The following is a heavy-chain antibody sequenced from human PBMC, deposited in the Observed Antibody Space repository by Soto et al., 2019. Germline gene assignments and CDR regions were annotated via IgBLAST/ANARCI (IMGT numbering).Heavy chain of an antibody. D-gene: IGHD1-1*01. CDR1: GFTFSGFP. CDR2: ISYDGNNK. V-gene: IGHV3-30-3*01. J-gene: IGHJ6*02. Sequence: SGGSLRLSCAASGFTFSGFPMHWVRQAPGKGLEWVAVISYDGNNKYYADSVRGRSTISRDNSKNTLYLEMNGLRPDDTSVYYCARGMGGRVYYYYFGMDVWGQGTTVTVS. CDR3: ARGMGGRVYYYYFGMDV.